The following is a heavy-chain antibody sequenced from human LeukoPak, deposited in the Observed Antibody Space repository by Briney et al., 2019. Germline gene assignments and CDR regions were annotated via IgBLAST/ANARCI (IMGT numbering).Heavy chain of an antibody. D-gene: IGHD2-2*01. J-gene: IGHJ4*02. CDR1: GYTFTGYH. CDR2: INPNSGDT. Sequence: ASVKVSCRASGYTFTGYHIHWVRQAPGQGLEWMGRINPNSGDTNYAQNFQGRVTMTRDTSINTAYMELSRLRSDDTAVYYCARDYCSSTSCPFDYWGQGTLVTVSS. CDR3: ARDYCSSTSCPFDY. V-gene: IGHV1-2*06.